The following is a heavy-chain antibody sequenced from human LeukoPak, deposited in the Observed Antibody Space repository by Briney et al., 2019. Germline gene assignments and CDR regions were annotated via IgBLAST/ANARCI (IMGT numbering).Heavy chain of an antibody. CDR3: ARVPREVGGYDLEVDY. CDR1: GFTFSSYW. Sequence: PGGSLRLSCVASGFTFSSYWMHWVRQDPRKGLVWVSRINGDGRNINYADSVRGRFTISRDNAKNTLYLQMNTLRVEDTAVYYCARVPREVGGYDLEVDYWGQGTLVTVSS. CDR2: INGDGRNI. V-gene: IGHV3-74*01. J-gene: IGHJ4*02. D-gene: IGHD5-12*01.